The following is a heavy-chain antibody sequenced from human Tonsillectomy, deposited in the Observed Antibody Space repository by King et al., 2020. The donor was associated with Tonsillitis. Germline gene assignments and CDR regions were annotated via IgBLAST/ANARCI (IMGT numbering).Heavy chain of an antibody. V-gene: IGHV4-59*01. Sequence: QLQESGPGLVKPSETLSLTCTVSGDSISNYYWNWIRQPPGKGLEWIGYVYHSGSTNYNPSLKSRVTMSADTAKNQFSLMVTSVTAADTAVYYCARDLHGLYYFDYWGRGTPVIVSS. CDR1: GDSISNYY. J-gene: IGHJ4*02. CDR3: ARDLHGLYYFDY. CDR2: VYHSGST.